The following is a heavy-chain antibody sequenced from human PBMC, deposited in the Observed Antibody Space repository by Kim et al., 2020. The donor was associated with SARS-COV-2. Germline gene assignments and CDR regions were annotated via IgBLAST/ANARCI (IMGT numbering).Heavy chain of an antibody. CDR1: GYSISSSNW. D-gene: IGHD6-13*01. V-gene: IGHV4-28*01. Sequence: SETLSLTCAVSGYSISSSNWWGWIRQPPGKGLEWIGYIYYSGSTYYNPCLKSRVTMSVDTSKNQFSLKLSSVTAVDTAVYYCARKRAAAGTNWFDPWGQGTLVTVSS. J-gene: IGHJ5*02. CDR3: ARKRAAAGTNWFDP. CDR2: IYYSGST.